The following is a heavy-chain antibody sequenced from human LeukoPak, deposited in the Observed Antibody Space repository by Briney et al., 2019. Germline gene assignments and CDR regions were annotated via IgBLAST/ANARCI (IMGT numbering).Heavy chain of an antibody. Sequence: GGSLEISWKGSGYNFKRYWIGWVRQVPGKGLEGMGIIYPLDSDTIYTPSFQGHVTISVDNSISTAYLQWSSLKASDTAIYYCARSYSGIYEFDYRGQGTLVTVSS. CDR1: GYNFKRYW. CDR2: IYPLDSDT. J-gene: IGHJ4*02. V-gene: IGHV5-51*01. CDR3: ARSYSGIYEFDY. D-gene: IGHD1-26*01.